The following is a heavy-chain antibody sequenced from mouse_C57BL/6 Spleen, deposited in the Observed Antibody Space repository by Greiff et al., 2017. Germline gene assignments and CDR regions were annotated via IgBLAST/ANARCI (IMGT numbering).Heavy chain of an antibody. CDR3: TRGPMVGSSLAWFAY. CDR2: ISSGGDYI. J-gene: IGHJ3*01. Sequence: EVKLMESGEGLVKPGGSLKLSCAASGFTFSSYAMSWVRQTPEKRLEWVAYISSGGDYIYYADNVKGRFTISRDNARNTLYLQMSSLKSEDTAMYYCTRGPMVGSSLAWFAYWGQGTLVTVSA. CDR1: GFTFSSYA. D-gene: IGHD1-1*01. V-gene: IGHV5-9-1*02.